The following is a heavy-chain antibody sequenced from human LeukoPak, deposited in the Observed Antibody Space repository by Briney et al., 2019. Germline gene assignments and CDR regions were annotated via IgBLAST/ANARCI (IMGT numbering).Heavy chain of an antibody. V-gene: IGHV4-34*01. Sequence: SETLSLTCAVYGGSFSVYYWSWIRQPPGKGLEWIGEINHSGSTNYNPSLKSRVTISVDTSKNQFALKLSSVTAADTAVYYCAREGSSWSNWFDPWGQGTLVTVSS. CDR3: AREGSSWSNWFDP. D-gene: IGHD6-13*01. CDR1: GGSFSVYY. J-gene: IGHJ5*02. CDR2: INHSGST.